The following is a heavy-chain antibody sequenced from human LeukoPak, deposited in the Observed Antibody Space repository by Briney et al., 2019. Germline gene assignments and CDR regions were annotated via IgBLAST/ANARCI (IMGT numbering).Heavy chain of an antibody. CDR1: GGTFSSYA. CDR3: ARSDYGVTAIDY. J-gene: IGHJ4*02. V-gene: IGHV1-69*13. D-gene: IGHD2-21*02. CDR2: IIPIFGTA. Sequence: SVKVSCKASGGTFSSYAISWVRQAPGQGLEWMGGIIPIFGTANYAQKFQGRVTITADESTSTAYMELSSLRSEDTAVYYCARSDYGVTAIDYWGQGTLVTVSS.